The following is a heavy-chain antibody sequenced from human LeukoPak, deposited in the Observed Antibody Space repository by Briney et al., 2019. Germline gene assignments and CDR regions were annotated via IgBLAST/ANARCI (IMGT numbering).Heavy chain of an antibody. J-gene: IGHJ4*02. Sequence: PGGSLRLSCAASGFIFSTSGMHWVRQAPGKGLEWVGRIKSKTDGGTTDYAAPVKGRFTISRDDSKNTLYLQMNSLKTEDTAVYYCTTVLLWFGEGQGYWGQGTLVTVSS. D-gene: IGHD3-10*01. CDR1: GFIFSTSG. CDR3: TTVLLWFGEGQGY. V-gene: IGHV3-15*01. CDR2: IKSKTDGGTT.